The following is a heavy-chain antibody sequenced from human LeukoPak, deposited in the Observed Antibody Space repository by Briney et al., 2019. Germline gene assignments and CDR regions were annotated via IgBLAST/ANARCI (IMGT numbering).Heavy chain of an antibody. V-gene: IGHV4-39*01. CDR1: GGSISSSSYY. Sequence: SETLSLTCTVSGGSISSSSYYWGWIRQPPGKGLEWIGSIYYSGSTYYNPSLKSRVTISVDTSKNQFSLKLSSVTAADTAVYYCARHRIAARYYFDYWGQGTLVTVSS. CDR2: IYYSGST. D-gene: IGHD6-6*01. J-gene: IGHJ4*02. CDR3: ARHRIAARYYFDY.